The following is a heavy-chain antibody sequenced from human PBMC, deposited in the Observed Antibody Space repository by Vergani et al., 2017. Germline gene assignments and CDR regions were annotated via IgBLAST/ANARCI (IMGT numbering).Heavy chain of an antibody. CDR2: ISYDGTQK. CDR3: ATKSCGTPGCQIGYFRE. J-gene: IGHJ1*01. Sequence: QVHLVESGGGVVQPGRSLRLSCVVSGFTSSYYGMHWVRQAPGKGLEWVEVISYDGTQKYYADSGKGRFTISRDNSKSTLYLQMNSLRTEDTAVYYCATKSCGTPGCQIGYFREWGQGTLVTVSS. V-gene: IGHV3-30*03. D-gene: IGHD1-1*01. CDR1: GFTSSYYG.